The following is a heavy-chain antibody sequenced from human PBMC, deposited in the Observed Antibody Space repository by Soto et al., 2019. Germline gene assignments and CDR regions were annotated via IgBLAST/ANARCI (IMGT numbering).Heavy chain of an antibody. J-gene: IGHJ2*01. D-gene: IGHD2-15*01. CDR2: INPRTGST. CDR1: GYSFTNYC. V-gene: IGHV1-46*01. Sequence: QVQLVQSGADVKKPGTSVKVSCNAAGYSFTNYCMYWVRQAPGQGLEWMGMINPRTGSTRYAQKFQDRVTLTRDTSTTTVYMELSTLISDDTAVYYCARDGGLLTASWHYDLWGPGTLVTVSS. CDR3: ARDGGLLTASWHYDL.